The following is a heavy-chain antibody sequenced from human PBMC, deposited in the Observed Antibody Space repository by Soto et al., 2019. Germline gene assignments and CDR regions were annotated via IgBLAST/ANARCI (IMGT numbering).Heavy chain of an antibody. J-gene: IGHJ4*02. CDR3: TRANGYFNN. D-gene: IGHD3-9*01. CDR1: GGSINNDY. CDR2: VYYNGIT. V-gene: IGHV4-59*13. Sequence: PPDTLSLTCTVSGGSINNDYWSWIRQPPGKGLEWLGYVYYNGITTYNPSLKSGVTMSVDKSKQQFSLNLASLAAADTAIYSCTRANGYFNNWGQETLVTFP.